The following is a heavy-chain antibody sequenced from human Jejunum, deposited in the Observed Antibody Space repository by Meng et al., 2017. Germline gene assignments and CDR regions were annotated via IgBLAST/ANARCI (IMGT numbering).Heavy chain of an antibody. J-gene: IGHJ4*02. CDR1: GYSFTNYD. Sequence: ASVQVSCNASGYSFTNYDINWVLQAPGQGLEWMVWINPNSGNTGYAQKFQGRVTLTRNTSISTAYMEVSSLRSEDTSVYYCARDLAGSHRGGYFDFWGQGTLVTVSS. D-gene: IGHD3-10*01. CDR3: ARDLAGSHRGGYFDF. CDR2: INPNSGNT. V-gene: IGHV1-8*03.